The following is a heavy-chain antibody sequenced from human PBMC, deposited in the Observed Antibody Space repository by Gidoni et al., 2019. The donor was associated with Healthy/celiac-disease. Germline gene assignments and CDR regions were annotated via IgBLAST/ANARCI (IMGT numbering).Heavy chain of an antibody. CDR1: GYTFTSYG. CDR2: ISGYNGNT. Sequence: QVQLVQSGAEVKKPGASVKVSCKASGYTFTSYGISWVRQAPGQGLEWMGWISGYNGNTNYAQKLQGRVTMTTDTSTSTAYMELRSLRSDDTAMYYCARVPDYYYDSSGYSHWGQGTLVTVSS. V-gene: IGHV1-18*01. CDR3: ARVPDYYYDSSGYSH. D-gene: IGHD3-22*01. J-gene: IGHJ4*02.